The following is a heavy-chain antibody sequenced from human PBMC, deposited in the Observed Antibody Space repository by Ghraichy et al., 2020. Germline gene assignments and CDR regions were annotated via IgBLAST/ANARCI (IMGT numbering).Heavy chain of an antibody. D-gene: IGHD2-8*02. V-gene: IGHV4-39*01. J-gene: IGHJ6*02. CDR3: ATSGGGIDCTGGVCNTYYYGMDV. Sequence: GSLRLSCTVSGGSISSSGYYWGWIRQPPGKGLEWIGTIYYTGTTYYNPSLKSRVNISVDTSKNQFSLRLTSVTAADTALYYCATSGGGIDCTGGVCNTYYYGMDVWGQGTTVTVSS. CDR2: IYYTGTT. CDR1: GGSISSSGYY.